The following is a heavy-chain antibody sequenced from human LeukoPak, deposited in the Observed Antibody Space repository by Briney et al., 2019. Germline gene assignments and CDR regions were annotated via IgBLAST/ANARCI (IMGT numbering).Heavy chain of an antibody. CDR2: IYHSGST. CDR1: GGSISSYY. V-gene: IGHV4-38-2*02. CDR3: ARASYSYNINGWVPFDY. Sequence: PSETLSLTCTVSGGSISSYYWGWIRQPPGKGLEWIGSIYHSGSTYYNPSLKSRVTISVDTSKNQFSLKLSSVTAADMAVYYCARASYSYNINGWVPFDYWGQGTLVTVSS. D-gene: IGHD3-22*01. J-gene: IGHJ4*02.